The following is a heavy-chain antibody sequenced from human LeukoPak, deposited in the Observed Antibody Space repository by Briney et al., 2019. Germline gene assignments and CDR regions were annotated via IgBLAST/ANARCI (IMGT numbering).Heavy chain of an antibody. J-gene: IGHJ3*02. CDR3: ARGMNTQWGLAFDI. Sequence: PGGSLRLSCTASGFTFSSYWMYWVRQAPGKGLVWVSRINRDGSSTTYADAVKGRFTISRDNAKNTVYLQMNSLRAEDTAVYYCARGMNTQWGLAFDIWGQGTMVTVSS. CDR2: INRDGSST. CDR1: GFTFSSYW. V-gene: IGHV3-74*01. D-gene: IGHD1-26*01.